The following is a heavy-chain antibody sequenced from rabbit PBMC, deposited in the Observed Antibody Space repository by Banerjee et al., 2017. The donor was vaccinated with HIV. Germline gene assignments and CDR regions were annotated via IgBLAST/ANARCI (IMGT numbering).Heavy chain of an antibody. Sequence: QSLEESGGDLVEPGASLKLSCKASGFDFSSYGVSWVRQAPGKGLEWIGYIDLVFGSTFYANWVNGRFTISSHNAQNTLYLQVNSLTAADTATYFCVRGASSSGYYNLWGQGTLVTVS. V-gene: IGHV1S7*01. D-gene: IGHD1-1*01. CDR3: VRGASSSGYYNL. CDR2: IDLVFGST. CDR1: GFDFSSYG. J-gene: IGHJ4*01.